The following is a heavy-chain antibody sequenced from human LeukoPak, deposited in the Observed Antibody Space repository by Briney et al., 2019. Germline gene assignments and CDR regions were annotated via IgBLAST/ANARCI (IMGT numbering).Heavy chain of an antibody. D-gene: IGHD6-6*01. Sequence: SQTLSLTGTVSGGSISSGGYYWSWIRQHPGKGLEWIGYIYYSGSTYYNPSLKSRVTISVDTSKNQFSLKLSSVTAADTAVYYCARGVPRVFDYWGQGTLVTVSS. CDR3: ARGVPRVFDY. CDR1: GGSISSGGYY. CDR2: IYYSGST. J-gene: IGHJ4*02. V-gene: IGHV4-31*03.